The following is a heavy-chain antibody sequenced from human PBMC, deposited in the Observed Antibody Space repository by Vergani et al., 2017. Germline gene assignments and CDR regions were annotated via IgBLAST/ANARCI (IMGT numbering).Heavy chain of an antibody. CDR2: ISAYNGNT. Sequence: QVQLVQSGAEVKKPGASVKVSCKASGYTFTSYGISWVRQAPGQGLEWMGWISAYNGNTNYAQKLQCRVTMTTDTSTSTAYMELRSLRSDVTAVYYCTGDQECYYGTGIYHHLDYGGQGTLVTVSS. J-gene: IGHJ4*02. CDR1: GYTFTSYG. V-gene: IGHV1-18*01. D-gene: IGHD3-10*01. CDR3: TGDQECYYGTGIYHHLDY.